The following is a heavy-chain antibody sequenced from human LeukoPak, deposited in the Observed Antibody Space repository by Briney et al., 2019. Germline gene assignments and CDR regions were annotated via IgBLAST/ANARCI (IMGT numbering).Heavy chain of an antibody. J-gene: IGHJ4*02. Sequence: SETLSLTCGVSGGSFSGYYWTWIRQPPGKGLEWIGEINHSGSANYSPSLSSRVTISLDMSENQFSLKLTSVTAADTAVYYCARGQGTVTTHWGQGTLVTVSS. V-gene: IGHV4-34*01. CDR1: GGSFSGYY. D-gene: IGHD4-17*01. CDR2: INHSGSA. CDR3: ARGQGTVTTH.